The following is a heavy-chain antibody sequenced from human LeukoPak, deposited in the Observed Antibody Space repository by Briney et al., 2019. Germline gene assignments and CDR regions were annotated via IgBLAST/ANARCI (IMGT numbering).Heavy chain of an antibody. Sequence: ASVKVSCKASGGTFSSYAFSWVRQAPGQGLEWMGGIIPIVGTTNYAQMFQGRATITADESTSTAYMELSSLRSEDTAVYYCARGGYYYDSSGYSHLPDYWGQGTLVTVSA. D-gene: IGHD3-22*01. CDR2: IIPIVGTT. CDR1: GGTFSSYA. J-gene: IGHJ4*02. CDR3: ARGGYYYDSSGYSHLPDY. V-gene: IGHV1-69*13.